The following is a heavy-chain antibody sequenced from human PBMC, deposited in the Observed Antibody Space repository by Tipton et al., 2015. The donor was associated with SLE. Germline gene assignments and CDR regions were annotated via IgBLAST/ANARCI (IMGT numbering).Heavy chain of an antibody. Sequence: TLSLTCTVSGASVSSDSYYWSWIRQPAGKGLEWIGRIYTTGTTKCNPSLKSRVTMSVDTSKNQFSLKLNSVTAADTAIYYCARVASIEEAYFDYWGQGTLVTVSS. CDR1: GASVSSDSYY. J-gene: IGHJ4*02. D-gene: IGHD6-19*01. V-gene: IGHV4-61*02. CDR3: ARVASIEEAYFDY. CDR2: IYTTGTT.